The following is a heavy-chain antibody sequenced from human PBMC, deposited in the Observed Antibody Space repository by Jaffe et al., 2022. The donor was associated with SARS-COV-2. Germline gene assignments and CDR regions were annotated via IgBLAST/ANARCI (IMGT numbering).Heavy chain of an antibody. CDR3: ASGLWFGETNAFDI. D-gene: IGHD3-10*01. CDR1: GFTVSSNY. CDR2: IYSGGST. V-gene: IGHV3-53*01. Sequence: EVQLVESGGGLIQPGGSLRLSCAASGFTVSSNYMSWVRQAPGKGLEWVSVIYSGGSTYYADSVKGRFTISRDNSKNTLYLQMNSLRAEDTAVYYCASGLWFGETNAFDIWGQGTMVTVSS. J-gene: IGHJ3*02.